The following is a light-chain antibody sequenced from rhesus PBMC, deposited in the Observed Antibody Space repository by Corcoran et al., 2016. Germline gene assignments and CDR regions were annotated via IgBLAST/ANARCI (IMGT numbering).Light chain of an antibody. J-gene: IGKJ3*01. V-gene: IGKV1-32*02. CDR1: QGLSSY. CDR3: QQGNSNPFT. CDR2: YAN. Sequence: DIQMSQSPSSLSASVGDRVTITCRASQGLSSYLNWYQQKPGKAPKLLIYYANSLASGVPSRFSGNGSGTDFTLTISSLQPEDFATYYCQQGNSNPFTFGPGTKLDIK.